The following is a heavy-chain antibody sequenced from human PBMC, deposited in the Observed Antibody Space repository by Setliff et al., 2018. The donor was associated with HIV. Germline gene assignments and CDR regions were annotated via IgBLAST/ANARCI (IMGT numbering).Heavy chain of an antibody. V-gene: IGHV4-4*08. D-gene: IGHD2-15*01. J-gene: IGHJ4*02. Sequence: SETLSLTCTVSGGSITSYYWNWIRQSPGKALQWIGSISSTGTTNYSPSLRSRVTISIETSNTRFSLWLRSVTASDTATYYCARLGRAIDDGGSSVRLDFWGQGVLVTVSS. CDR1: GGSITSYY. CDR2: ISSTGTT. CDR3: ARLGRAIDDGGSSVRLDF.